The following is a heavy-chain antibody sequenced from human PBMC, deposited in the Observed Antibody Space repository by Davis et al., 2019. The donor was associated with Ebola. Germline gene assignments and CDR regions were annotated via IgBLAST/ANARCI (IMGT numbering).Heavy chain of an antibody. V-gene: IGHV4-39*07. J-gene: IGHJ4*02. CDR2: VYYSGGT. CDR3: ARNSSGFGHFDS. Sequence: PSETLSLTCTVSGGSISTSYYNYWSWLRQPPGKGLEWIGTVYYSGGTYYNPSLKSRLIISVDPSKNEFSLHLTSVTAADTAVYYCARNSSGFGHFDSWGQGTLVIVSS. D-gene: IGHD3-22*01. CDR1: GGSISTSYYNY.